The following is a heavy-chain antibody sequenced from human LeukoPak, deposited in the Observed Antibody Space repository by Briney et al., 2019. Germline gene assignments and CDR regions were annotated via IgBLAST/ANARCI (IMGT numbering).Heavy chain of an antibody. CDR3: ARGVYALDI. CDR1: GFTFSSYW. CDR2: INEDGSEM. J-gene: IGHJ3*02. Sequence: GGSLRLSCAASGFTFSSYWMTWVRQAPGKGLEWVANINEDGSEMYHVDSVKGRFTNSRDNTKNSLFLQMNSLRAEDTAVYYCARGVYALDIWGQGTMVTVSS. V-gene: IGHV3-7*03.